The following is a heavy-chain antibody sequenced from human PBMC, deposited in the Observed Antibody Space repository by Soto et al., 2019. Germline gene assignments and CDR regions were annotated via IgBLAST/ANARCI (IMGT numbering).Heavy chain of an antibody. CDR2: IYYSGSA. J-gene: IGHJ3*02. CDR3: ARQWGTDAFDI. Sequence: QVQLQESGPGLVKPSETLSLTCTVSGGSISSYYWSWIRQPPGKGLEWIGYIYYSGSANYNPSLKSRVTISVDTSKNQFSPKLSSVPAADTAVYYCARQWGTDAFDIWGQGTMVTVSS. CDR1: GGSISSYY. D-gene: IGHD1-1*01. V-gene: IGHV4-59*08.